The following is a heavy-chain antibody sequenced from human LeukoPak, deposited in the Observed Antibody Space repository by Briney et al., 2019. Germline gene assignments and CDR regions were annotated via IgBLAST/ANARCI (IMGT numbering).Heavy chain of an antibody. D-gene: IGHD3-3*01. V-gene: IGHV3-23*01. CDR3: AKDYHDFWSGPIFDY. CDR2: ISGSGGST. J-gene: IGHJ4*02. CDR1: GFTFSSYA. Sequence: GGSPRLSCAASGFTFSSYAMSWVRQAPGKGLEWVSAISGSGGSTYYADSVKGRFTISRDNSKNTLYLQMNSLRAEDTAVYYCAKDYHDFWSGPIFDYWGQGTLVTVSS.